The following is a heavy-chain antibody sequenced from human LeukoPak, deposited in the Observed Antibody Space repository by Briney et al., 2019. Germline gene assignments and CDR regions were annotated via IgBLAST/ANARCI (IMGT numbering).Heavy chain of an antibody. CDR2: IYNSGST. CDR1: GDSFSYFY. J-gene: IGHJ4*02. CDR3: ARTAPYCSGGSCYGY. D-gene: IGHD2-15*01. Sequence: SETLSLTCTVSGDSFSYFYWSWIRQPPGKGLEWIGYIYNSGSTNYNPSPKSRVTISVDKSKNQFSLKLSSVTAADTAVYYCARTAPYCSGGSCYGYWGQGTLVTVSS. V-gene: IGHV4-59*12.